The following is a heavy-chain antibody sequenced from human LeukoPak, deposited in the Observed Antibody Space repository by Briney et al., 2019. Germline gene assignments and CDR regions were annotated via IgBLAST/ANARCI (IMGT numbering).Heavy chain of an antibody. CDR1: GYTFTDYY. J-gene: IGHJ4*02. CDR2: LNPNSGDT. Sequence: ASVEVSCKASGYTFTDYYIHWVRQAPGQGLEWMGWLNPNSGDTNYAQRFQGRVTMTSDTSTKTAYMELSRLTSDDTAMYYCARDDIVGATESDYCGQGTLVTVSS. V-gene: IGHV1-2*02. D-gene: IGHD1-26*01. CDR3: ARDDIVGATESDY.